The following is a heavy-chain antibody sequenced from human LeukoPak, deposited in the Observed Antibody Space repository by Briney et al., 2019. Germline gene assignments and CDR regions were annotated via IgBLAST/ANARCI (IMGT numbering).Heavy chain of an antibody. D-gene: IGHD4-17*01. Sequence: SETLSLTCTVSGASVSGSPYYWGWIRQPPGKGLEWIGSIYSSGSTYYNASLQSRVTISIETSKNQISLRLNSVTAADMAVYYCARQLPLNYGDYVERVWFDPWGQGTLVTVSS. CDR2: IYSSGST. CDR3: ARQLPLNYGDYVERVWFDP. V-gene: IGHV4-39*01. J-gene: IGHJ5*02. CDR1: GASVSGSPYY.